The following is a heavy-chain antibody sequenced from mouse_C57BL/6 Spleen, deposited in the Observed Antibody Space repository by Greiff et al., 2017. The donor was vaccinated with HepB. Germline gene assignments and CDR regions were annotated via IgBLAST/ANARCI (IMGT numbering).Heavy chain of an antibody. J-gene: IGHJ4*01. CDR1: GFSLTSYG. V-gene: IGHV2-6*03. D-gene: IGHD2-3*01. CDR3: ARPLFPFYDYAMDY. CDR2: IWSDGST. Sequence: QVQLQQSGPGLVAPSQSLSITCTVSGFSLTSYGVHWVRQPPGKGLEWLVVIWSDGSTTYNSALKSRLSISKDNSKSQVFLKMNSLQTDDTAMYYCARPLFPFYDYAMDYWGQGTSVTVSS.